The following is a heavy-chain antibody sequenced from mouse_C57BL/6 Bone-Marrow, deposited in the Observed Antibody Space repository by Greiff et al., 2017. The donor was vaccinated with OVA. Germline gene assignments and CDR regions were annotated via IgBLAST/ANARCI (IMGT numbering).Heavy chain of an antibody. V-gene: IGHV5-16*01. J-gene: IGHJ4*01. CDR1: GFTFSDYY. CDR3: ARDRTTVHAMDY. D-gene: IGHD1-1*01. Sequence: EVKVVESEGGLVQPGSSMKLSCTASGFTFSDYYMAWVRQVPEKGLEWVANINYDGSSTYYLDSLKSRFIISRDNAKNILYLQMSSLKSEDTATYYCARDRTTVHAMDYWGQGTSVTVSS. CDR2: INYDGSST.